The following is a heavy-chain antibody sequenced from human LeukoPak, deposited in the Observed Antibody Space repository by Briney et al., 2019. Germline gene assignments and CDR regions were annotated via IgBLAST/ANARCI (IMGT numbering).Heavy chain of an antibody. CDR1: GYTFTSHD. CDR2: MNPNSGNT. Sequence: ASVKVSCKASGYTFTSHDINWVRQATGQGLEWMGWMNPNSGNTGYAQKFQGRVTMTRNTSISTAYMELSSPRSEDTAVYYCARGEFSIIHVGMDVWGQGTTVTVSS. J-gene: IGHJ6*02. CDR3: ARGEFSIIHVGMDV. D-gene: IGHD5-24*01. V-gene: IGHV1-8*01.